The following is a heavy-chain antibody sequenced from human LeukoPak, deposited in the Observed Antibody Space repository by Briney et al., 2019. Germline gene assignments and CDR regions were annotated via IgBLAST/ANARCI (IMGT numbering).Heavy chain of an antibody. J-gene: IGHJ4*02. Sequence: GASVKVSCKASGYTFTSYDINWVRQATGQGLEWMGWMNPNSGNTGYAQKFQGRVTITRNTSISTAYMELSSLRSEDTAVYYCARAGGGGSWYSAWSPPHPFDYWGQGTLVTVSS. CDR2: MNPNSGNT. V-gene: IGHV1-8*03. CDR3: ARAGGGGSWYSAWSPPHPFDY. D-gene: IGHD6-13*01. CDR1: GYTFTSYD.